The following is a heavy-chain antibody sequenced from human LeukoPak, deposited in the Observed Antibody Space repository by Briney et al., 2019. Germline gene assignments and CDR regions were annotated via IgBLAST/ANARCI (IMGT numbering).Heavy chain of an antibody. CDR3: ARVSLDYGDALDI. Sequence: SETLSLTCTVFGGSISTYYWSWIRQPPGKGLEWIGYIYYSGSTNHNPSLKSRVTISVDTSKNQFSLKVSSVTAADTGVYYCARVSLDYGDALDIWGQGTMVTVSS. D-gene: IGHD4-17*01. CDR1: GGSISTYY. J-gene: IGHJ3*02. V-gene: IGHV4-59*01. CDR2: IYYSGST.